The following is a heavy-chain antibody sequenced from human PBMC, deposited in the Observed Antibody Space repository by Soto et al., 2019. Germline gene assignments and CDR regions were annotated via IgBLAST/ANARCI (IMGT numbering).Heavy chain of an antibody. CDR1: GFSISTSGMC. CDR2: IDWDDDK. J-gene: IGHJ6*02. CDR3: ARTIAAAGPDYYGMDV. Sequence: SGPTLVNPTQTLTLTCTFSGFSISTSGMCVSWIRKPPGQNLDWIALIDWDDDKYYSTPLKTRLAISKDTSKNQVLLTMTNMDPVDTATYYCARTIAAAGPDYYGMDVSGQGTTVTVSS. D-gene: IGHD6-13*01. V-gene: IGHV2-70*01.